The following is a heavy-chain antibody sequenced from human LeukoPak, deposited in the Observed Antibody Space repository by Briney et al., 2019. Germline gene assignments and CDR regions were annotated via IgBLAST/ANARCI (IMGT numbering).Heavy chain of an antibody. D-gene: IGHD4-17*01. CDR1: GYTFTGYY. Sequence: ASVKVSCKASGYTFTGYYMHWVRQAPGQGLEWMGWINPNSGGTNYAQKFQGRVTMTRDTSISTAYMELSRLRSDDTAVYYCARDYHSTVTTARTSDAFDIWGQGTMVTVSS. CDR3: ARDYHSTVTTARTSDAFDI. CDR2: INPNSGGT. V-gene: IGHV1-2*02. J-gene: IGHJ3*02.